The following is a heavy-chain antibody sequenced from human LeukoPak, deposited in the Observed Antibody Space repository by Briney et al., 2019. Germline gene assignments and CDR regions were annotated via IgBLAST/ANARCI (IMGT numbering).Heavy chain of an antibody. CDR1: GFTFNTYW. CDR3: ARDPVRRDSY. CDR2: INPDGSQT. Sequence: GESLRLSCAASGFTFNTYWMHWVRQAPGKGLVWVSHINPDGSQTNYADSVTGRFTISRDNAKNTLYLQMNSLRAEDTAVYYCARDPVRRDSYWGQGTLVTVSS. V-gene: IGHV3-74*01. J-gene: IGHJ4*02. D-gene: IGHD3-10*01.